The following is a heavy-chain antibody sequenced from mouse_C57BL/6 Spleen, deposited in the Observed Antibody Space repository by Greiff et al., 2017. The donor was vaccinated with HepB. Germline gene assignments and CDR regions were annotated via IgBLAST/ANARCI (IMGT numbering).Heavy chain of an antibody. Sequence: EVQVVESGGGLVKPGGSLKLSCAASGFTFSSYAMSWVRQTPEKRLEWVATISDGGSYTYYPDNVKGRFTISRDNAKNNLYLQMSHLKSEDTAMDYCARDRHGYDFDDWGQGTTLTVSS. J-gene: IGHJ2*01. CDR1: GFTFSSYA. D-gene: IGHD2-14*01. CDR2: ISDGGSYT. V-gene: IGHV5-4*01. CDR3: ARDRHGYDFDD.